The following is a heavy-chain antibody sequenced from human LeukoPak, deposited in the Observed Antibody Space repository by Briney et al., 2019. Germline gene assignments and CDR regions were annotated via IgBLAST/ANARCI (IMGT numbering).Heavy chain of an antibody. CDR2: ISYDGSNK. V-gene: IGHV3-30*18. J-gene: IGHJ4*02. D-gene: IGHD6-13*01. CDR1: GFTFSSYG. Sequence: PGRSLRLSCAASGFTFSSYGMHWVRQAPGKGLEWVAVISYDGSNKYCADSVKGRFTISRDNSKNTPYLQMNSLRAEDTAVYYCAKEGHGSSLDYWGQGTLVTVSS. CDR3: AKEGHGSSLDY.